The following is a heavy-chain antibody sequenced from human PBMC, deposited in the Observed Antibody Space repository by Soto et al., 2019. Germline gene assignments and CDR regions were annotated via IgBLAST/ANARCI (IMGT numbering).Heavy chain of an antibody. CDR3: ARGLRGVLDY. V-gene: IGHV3-33*01. CDR2: ISNDENIK. CDR1: GFNFGNFG. J-gene: IGHJ4*02. Sequence: GGSLRLSCVASGFNFGNFGMHWVRQAPGKGLEWLTVISNDENIKQDSVRGRFAIARDNSRNTLYLHLTSLRAEDTAIYYCARGLRGVLDYWGQGTLVTVSS. D-gene: IGHD5-12*01.